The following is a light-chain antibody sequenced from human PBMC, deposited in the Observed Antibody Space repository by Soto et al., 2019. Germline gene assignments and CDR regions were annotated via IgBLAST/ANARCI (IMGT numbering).Light chain of an antibody. Sequence: QSVLTQPPSASGTPGQMVTISCSGSSSNIGTNTVSWYQHLPGTAPKLLIYNNNQRPSGVPDRFSGSKPGTSASLAISGLQSEDEADYYCAAWDDSLSGHFVFGTGTKVTVL. V-gene: IGLV1-44*01. CDR1: SSNIGTNT. J-gene: IGLJ1*01. CDR3: AAWDDSLSGHFV. CDR2: NNN.